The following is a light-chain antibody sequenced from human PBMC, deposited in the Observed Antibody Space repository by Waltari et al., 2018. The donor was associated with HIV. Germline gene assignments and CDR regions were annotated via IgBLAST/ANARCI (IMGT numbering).Light chain of an antibody. CDR3: AAWDDSLSWL. J-gene: IGLJ2*01. V-gene: IGLV1-47*01. Sequence: QSVLTQPPSASGTPGQRVTISCSGGSSNIGNNHVSWYQKFPGTAPKLLIYRNNLQPQGVPYRFSGPKSVTSPSLVISGLRSEDESDYYCAAWDDSLSWLFGGGTKVTVL. CDR2: RNN. CDR1: SSNIGNNH.